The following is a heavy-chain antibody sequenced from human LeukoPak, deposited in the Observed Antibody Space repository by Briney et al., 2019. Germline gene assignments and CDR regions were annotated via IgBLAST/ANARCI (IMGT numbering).Heavy chain of an antibody. V-gene: IGHV3-30*04. CDR2: ISYDGSNK. Sequence: GGSLRLSCAASGFTFSSYAMHWVRQAPGKGLEWVAAISYDGSNKYYADSVKGRFTTSRDNSKNTLYLQMNSLRAEDTAVYYCARAATTVTHPDYWGQGTLVTVSS. CDR1: GFTFSSYA. J-gene: IGHJ4*02. CDR3: ARAATTVTHPDY. D-gene: IGHD4-17*01.